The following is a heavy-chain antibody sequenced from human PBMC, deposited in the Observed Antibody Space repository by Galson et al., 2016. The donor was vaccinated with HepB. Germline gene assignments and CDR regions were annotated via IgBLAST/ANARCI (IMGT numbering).Heavy chain of an antibody. CDR3: AKDFEGFPSYFYAMDV. Sequence: SLRLSCAASGFTFHHYAMHWVRQAPGKGLEWVSGISWNSGSIVYADSVKGRFTISRDNAKNSLYLQMNSLRAEDTASYYCAKDFEGFPSYFYAMDVWGQGTTVSVSS. D-gene: IGHD3-9*01. J-gene: IGHJ6*02. CDR1: GFTFHHYA. V-gene: IGHV3-9*01. CDR2: ISWNSGSI.